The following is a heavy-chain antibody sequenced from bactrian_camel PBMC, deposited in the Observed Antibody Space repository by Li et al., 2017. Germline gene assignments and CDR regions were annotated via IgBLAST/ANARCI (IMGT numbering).Heavy chain of an antibody. CDR3: VRDYKSGDYRDDFGY. CDR2: LDTSGVP. D-gene: IGHD4*01. V-gene: IGHV3S53*01. Sequence: HVQLVESGGASVQAGGYLKLSCVVTGSTYERYCMAWFRQAPGKQREGVAALDTSGVPTYTHSVRDRFIVSKDNAKNMVYLHMTSLKPEDTGVYYCVRDYKSGDYRDDFGYWGQGTQVTVS. CDR1: GSTYERYC. J-gene: IGHJ6*01.